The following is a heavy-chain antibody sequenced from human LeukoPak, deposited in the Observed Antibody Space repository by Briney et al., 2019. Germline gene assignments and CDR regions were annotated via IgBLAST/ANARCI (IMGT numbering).Heavy chain of an antibody. Sequence: ASVKVSCKASGYTFTSYDIDWVRQVTGQGLEWMGWMNPNSGNTGYAQKFQGRVTMTRNTSISTAYMELSSLRSEDTAVYYCARARSGWYPDYWGQGTLVTVSS. CDR3: ARARSGWYPDY. D-gene: IGHD6-19*01. CDR2: MNPNSGNT. CDR1: GYTFTSYD. J-gene: IGHJ4*02. V-gene: IGHV1-8*01.